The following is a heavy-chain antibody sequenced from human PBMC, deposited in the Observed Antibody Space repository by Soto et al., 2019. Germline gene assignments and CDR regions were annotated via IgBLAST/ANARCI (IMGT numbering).Heavy chain of an antibody. CDR1: GFTFDDYA. CDR2: ISWNSGSI. CDR3: AKDIWDGYRGVAFDI. J-gene: IGHJ3*02. D-gene: IGHD5-12*01. Sequence: GGSLRLSCAASGFTFDDYAMHWVRQAPGKGLEWVSGISWNSGSIGYADSVKGRFTISTDNAKNSLYLQMNSLRAEDTALYYCAKDIWDGYRGVAFDIWGQGTMVTVSS. V-gene: IGHV3-9*01.